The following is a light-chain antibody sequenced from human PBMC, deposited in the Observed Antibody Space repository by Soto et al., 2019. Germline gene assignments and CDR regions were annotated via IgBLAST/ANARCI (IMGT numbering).Light chain of an antibody. J-gene: IGKJ2*01. CDR2: ASS. V-gene: IGKV3-20*01. CDR1: QSIVGRS. CDR3: QQYRASPYI. Sequence: EIVLTQSPGTLSLSPGARATLSCRASQSIVGRSLAWYQQLPGQAPRLLIYASSTRASGVPDRFSGSGSESEFTLTIAGLEPDDFAVYYCQQYRASPYIFGQGTRLEI.